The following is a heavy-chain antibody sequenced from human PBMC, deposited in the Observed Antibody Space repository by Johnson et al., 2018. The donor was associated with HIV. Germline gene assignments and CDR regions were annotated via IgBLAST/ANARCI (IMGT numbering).Heavy chain of an antibody. CDR2: ISGSGGST. CDR1: GFTFSDYY. CDR3: AKDCVGVWWSRAFDI. D-gene: IGHD2-21*01. V-gene: IGHV3-23*04. Sequence: VQLVESGGGLVKPGGSLRLSCVASGFTFSDYYMTWIRQAPGKGLEWVSAISGSGGSTYYVDSVKGRFTNSRDNSKTTLYLQMNSLRVEDTAVYYCAKDCVGVWWSRAFDIWGQGTMVTVSS. J-gene: IGHJ3*02.